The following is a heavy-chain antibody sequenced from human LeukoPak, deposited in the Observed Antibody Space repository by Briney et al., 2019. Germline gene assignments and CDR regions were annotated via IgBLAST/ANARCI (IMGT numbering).Heavy chain of an antibody. Sequence: GVSLRLSCAASGFTFSSYGMHWVRQAPGKGLEWVAFIRYDGSNKYYADSVKGRFTISRDNSKNTLYLQMNSLRAEDTAVYYCAKLAVVVPAASWFDPWGQGTLVTVSS. CDR2: IRYDGSNK. CDR1: GFTFSSYG. CDR3: AKLAVVVPAASWFDP. V-gene: IGHV3-30*02. D-gene: IGHD2-2*01. J-gene: IGHJ5*02.